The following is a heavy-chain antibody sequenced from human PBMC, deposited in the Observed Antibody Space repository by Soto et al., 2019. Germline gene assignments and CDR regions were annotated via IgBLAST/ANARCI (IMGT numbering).Heavy chain of an antibody. CDR1: GFTFSNYG. Sequence: ESGGGVVQPGRSLRLSCAASGFTFSNYGMHWVRQAPGKGLEWVTVISFDGSNKYYADSVKGRFTVSRDNSESTLSLQMNSLRGEDTAVYYCARSTSSTLSYYYGMDVWGQGTTVTVSS. CDR3: ARSTSSTLSYYYGMDV. CDR2: ISFDGSNK. D-gene: IGHD3-10*01. J-gene: IGHJ6*02. V-gene: IGHV3-30*03.